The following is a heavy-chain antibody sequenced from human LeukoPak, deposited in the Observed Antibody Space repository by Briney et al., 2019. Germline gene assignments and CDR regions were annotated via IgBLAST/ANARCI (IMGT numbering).Heavy chain of an antibody. Sequence: PGGSLRLSCAASGFTFSSYAMHWVRQAPGKGLEYVSAISSNGGSTYYANSVKGRFTISRDNSKNTLYLQMGNLRAEDMAVYYCARDRGYSGYDPLFDYWGQGTLVTVSS. J-gene: IGHJ4*02. CDR3: ARDRGYSGYDPLFDY. CDR1: GFTFSSYA. D-gene: IGHD5-12*01. V-gene: IGHV3-64*01. CDR2: ISSNGGST.